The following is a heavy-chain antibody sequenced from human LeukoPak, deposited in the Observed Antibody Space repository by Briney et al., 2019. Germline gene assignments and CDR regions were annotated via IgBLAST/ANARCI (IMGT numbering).Heavy chain of an antibody. V-gene: IGHV3-30*18. J-gene: IGHJ4*02. D-gene: IGHD3-16*01. CDR2: ISYDGSNK. Sequence: QSGGSLRLSCAASGFTFSSYGMHWVRQAPGKGLEWVAVISYDGSNKYYADSVKGRFTISRDNSKNTLYLQMNSLRAEDTALYYCAKDGDAFGGVKYFDYWGQGTLVTVSS. CDR3: AKDGDAFGGVKYFDY. CDR1: GFTFSSYG.